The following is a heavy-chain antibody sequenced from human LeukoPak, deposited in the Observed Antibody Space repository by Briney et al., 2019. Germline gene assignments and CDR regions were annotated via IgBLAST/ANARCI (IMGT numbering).Heavy chain of an antibody. D-gene: IGHD2-15*01. Sequence: ASVKVSCKASGYTFTGYYIHWVRQAPGQGLEWMGWINPNSGGTNYAQKFQGRVTMTRDTSISTAYMELSRLRSDDTAVYYCASLLGYCSGGSCSPNYFDYWGQGTLVTVSS. CDR2: INPNSGGT. CDR1: GYTFTGYY. J-gene: IGHJ4*02. V-gene: IGHV1-2*02. CDR3: ASLLGYCSGGSCSPNYFDY.